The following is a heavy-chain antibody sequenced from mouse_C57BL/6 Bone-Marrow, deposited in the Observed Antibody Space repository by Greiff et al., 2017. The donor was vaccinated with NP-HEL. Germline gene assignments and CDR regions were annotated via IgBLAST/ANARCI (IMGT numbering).Heavy chain of an antibody. Sequence: VQLQQPGAELVKPGASVKLSCKASGYTFTSYWMHWVKQRPGQGLEWIGMIHPNSGSTNYNEKFKSKATLTVDKSSSTAYMQLSSLTSEDSAVYYCARGGTTVVSYFDYWGQGTTLTVSS. CDR1: GYTFTSYW. V-gene: IGHV1-64*01. J-gene: IGHJ2*01. D-gene: IGHD1-1*01. CDR3: ARGGTTVVSYFDY. CDR2: IHPNSGST.